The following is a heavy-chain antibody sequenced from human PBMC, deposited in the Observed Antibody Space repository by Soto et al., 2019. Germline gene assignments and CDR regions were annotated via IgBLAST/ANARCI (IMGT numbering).Heavy chain of an antibody. V-gene: IGHV3-7*01. CDR3: ARVPYDILTGYGAFDI. CDR1: GFTFSSYW. CDR2: IKQDGSEK. Sequence: GGSLRLSCAASGFTFSSYWMSWVRQAPGKGLEWVANIKQDGSEKYYVDSVKGRFTISRDNAKNSLYLQMNSLRAEDTAVYYCARVPYDILTGYGAFDIWGQGTMVTVSS. D-gene: IGHD3-9*01. J-gene: IGHJ3*02.